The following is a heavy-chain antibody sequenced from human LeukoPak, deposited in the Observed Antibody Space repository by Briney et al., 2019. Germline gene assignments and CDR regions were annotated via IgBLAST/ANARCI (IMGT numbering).Heavy chain of an antibody. D-gene: IGHD3-22*01. J-gene: IGHJ5*02. CDR1: GGSISSSSYY. CDR3: ARDPDSSGYPNWFDP. Sequence: SETLSLTCTVSGGSISSSSYYWGWIRQPPGKGLEWIGSIYYSGSPYYNPSLKSRVTISMDTSKNQFSLNLTSVTAADTAVYYCARDPDSSGYPNWFDPWGQGTLVTVSS. CDR2: IYYSGSP. V-gene: IGHV4-39*07.